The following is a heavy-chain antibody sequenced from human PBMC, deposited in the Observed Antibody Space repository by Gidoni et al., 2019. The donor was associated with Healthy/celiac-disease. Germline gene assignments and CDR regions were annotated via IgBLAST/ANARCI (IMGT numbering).Heavy chain of an antibody. J-gene: IGHJ4*02. Sequence: QVQLMESGGGVVQPGRSLRLSCAASGFSFSSYGMHWVRQAPVKGLEWVAFISYDGSDKYYADSVKGRFTISRDYSKNTLYLHMNSLRTEDTAVYYCAKWPYDSGGNKPYFFDYWGQGTLVTVSS. CDR1: GFSFSSYG. CDR3: AKWPYDSGGNKPYFFDY. CDR2: ISYDGSDK. D-gene: IGHD6-19*01. V-gene: IGHV3-30*18.